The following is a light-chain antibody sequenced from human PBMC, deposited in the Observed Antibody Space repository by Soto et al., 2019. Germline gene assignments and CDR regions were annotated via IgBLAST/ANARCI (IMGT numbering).Light chain of an antibody. V-gene: IGKV1-5*03. CDR2: KAS. J-gene: IGKJ2*01. CDR3: QQYNSYPYV. Sequence: DIQMTQSPSTLSASVGDRVTITCRASQSISSWLAWYQQRPGTAPKLLIYKASSLESGVPSRFSASGSGTEFTLTITSLQSDDFATYYCQQYNSYPYVFGPGTKVDIK. CDR1: QSISSW.